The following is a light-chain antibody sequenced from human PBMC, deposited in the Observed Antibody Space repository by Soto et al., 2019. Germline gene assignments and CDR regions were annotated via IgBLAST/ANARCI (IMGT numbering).Light chain of an antibody. CDR2: AAS. V-gene: IGKV1-6*01. CDR3: RQDYDFPST. CDR1: QDIRVD. J-gene: IGKJ2*01. Sequence: AIPMTQSPPSLSASVGDRVIITCRASQDIRVDVGWLQQRPGHAPNLLIYAASTLHTGVPSTFTGSGSGTDFPLTINALKPEVVATYFFRQDYDFPSTFGQGPSWRS.